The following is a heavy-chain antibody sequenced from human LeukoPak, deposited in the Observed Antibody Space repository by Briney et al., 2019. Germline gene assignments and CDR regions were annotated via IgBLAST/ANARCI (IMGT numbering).Heavy chain of an antibody. J-gene: IGHJ4*02. D-gene: IGHD6-13*01. Sequence: PGRSLRLSCAASGFTFSSYGMHWVRQAPGKGLEWVALISYDGSNKYYADSVKGRFTISRDNSKNTLYLQMNSLRAEDTAVYYCAKPFAYSSSWYYFDYWGQGTLVTVSS. CDR3: AKPFAYSSSWYYFDY. CDR2: ISYDGSNK. V-gene: IGHV3-30*18. CDR1: GFTFSSYG.